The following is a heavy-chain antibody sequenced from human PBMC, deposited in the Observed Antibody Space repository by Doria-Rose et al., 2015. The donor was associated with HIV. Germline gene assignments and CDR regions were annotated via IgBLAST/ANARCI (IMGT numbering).Heavy chain of an antibody. J-gene: IGHJ6*02. CDR1: Y. V-gene: IGHV4-34*01. Sequence: YWSWIRQPPGKGLEWIGEINHSGSTNYKTSLKSRVTISLDTSKNLFSLKLSSVTAADTAVYYCARGLLRGGWSDVDYYYGMDVWGQGTTVTVSS. CDR3: ARGLLRGGWSDVDYYYGMDV. D-gene: IGHD1-1*01. CDR2: INHSGST.